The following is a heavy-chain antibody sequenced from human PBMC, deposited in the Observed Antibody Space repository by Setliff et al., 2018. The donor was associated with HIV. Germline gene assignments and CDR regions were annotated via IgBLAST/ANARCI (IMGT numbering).Heavy chain of an antibody. V-gene: IGHV4-4*02. CDR1: GVSISSSNW. J-gene: IGHJ5*02. Sequence: PSETLSLTCAVSGVSISSSNWWSWVRQPPGKGLEWIGEIYFNLQTNYNPAFKSRVSMGLDNAKHQFSLRLTSVTAADTAIYYCTGDWRAYGLMGSWGQGMLVTVSS. CDR3: TGDWRAYGLMGS. CDR2: IYFNLQT. D-gene: IGHD4-17*01.